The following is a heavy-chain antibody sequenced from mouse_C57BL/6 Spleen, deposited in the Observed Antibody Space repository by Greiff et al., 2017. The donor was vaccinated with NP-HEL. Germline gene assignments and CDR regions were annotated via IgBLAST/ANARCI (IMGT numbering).Heavy chain of an antibody. J-gene: IGHJ2*01. CDR1: GFTFSDYG. CDR3: ARGATVDFDY. Sequence: DVKLVESGGGLVKPGGSLKLSCAASGFTFSDYGMHWVRQAPEKGLEWVAYISSGSSTIYYADTVKGRFTISRDNAKNTLFLQMTSLRSEDTAMYYCARGATVDFDYWGQGTTLTVSS. V-gene: IGHV5-17*01. CDR2: ISSGSSTI. D-gene: IGHD1-1*01.